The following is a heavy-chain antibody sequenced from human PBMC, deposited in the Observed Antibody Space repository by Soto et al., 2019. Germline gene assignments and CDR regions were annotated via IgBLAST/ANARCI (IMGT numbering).Heavy chain of an antibody. Sequence: EVQVSESGGGLVQPGGSLRLSCVASGFTFSTYPMTWVRQVPGKGLEWVSGSSGSGGTAYYADSVTGRFTISRDNSRNMLYPQMDSLRAEDTAVYYCAKVPLTPGWYFDYWGKGTLVTVSS. V-gene: IGHV3-23*01. CDR1: GFTFSTYP. D-gene: IGHD1-20*01. CDR3: AKVPLTPGWYFDY. CDR2: SSGSGGTA. J-gene: IGHJ4*02.